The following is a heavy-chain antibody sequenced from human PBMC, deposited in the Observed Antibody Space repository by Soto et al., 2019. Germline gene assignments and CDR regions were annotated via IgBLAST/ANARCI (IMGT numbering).Heavy chain of an antibody. CDR3: AHASFLYRSSRRPFHY. V-gene: IGHV2-5*02. CDR2: IYWDDDK. D-gene: IGHD6-13*01. J-gene: IGHJ4*02. Sequence: SVPTLVNPTQTLTLTCTFSGFSLSTSGVGVGWIRQPPGKALEWLALIYWDDDKRYSPSLKSRLTITKDTSKNQVVLTMTNMDTVDTATSYCAHASFLYRSSRRPFHYCCQATFLSVS. CDR1: GFSLSTSGVG.